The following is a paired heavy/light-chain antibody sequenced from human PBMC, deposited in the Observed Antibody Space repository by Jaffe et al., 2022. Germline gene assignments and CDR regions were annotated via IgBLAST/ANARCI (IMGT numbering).Light chain of an antibody. J-gene: IGKJ2*01. CDR1: QSISTY. Sequence: DIQMTQSPSSLSASVGERVTITCRASQSISTYLNWYQQKSGRAPKLLIYAASTLQTGVPSRFSGSGSGTDFTLTISSLQPEDFATYYCQQSYSNPVYTFGQGTKLENK. CDR2: AAS. CDR3: QQSYSNPVYT. V-gene: IGKV1-39*01.
Heavy chain of an antibody. D-gene: IGHD3-9*01. Sequence: EVQLVESGGGLAQPGGSLRLSCAASGFRFNGYWMTWVRQAPGKGLEWVAHIKRDGSEEYYVDSVKGRFAISRDNAKNSLYLQMNSLTAEDTAIYYCARSDWSHAFDVWGQGTMVTVSS. CDR3: ARSDWSHAFDV. V-gene: IGHV3-7*05. CDR1: GFRFNGYW. J-gene: IGHJ3*01. CDR2: IKRDGSEE.